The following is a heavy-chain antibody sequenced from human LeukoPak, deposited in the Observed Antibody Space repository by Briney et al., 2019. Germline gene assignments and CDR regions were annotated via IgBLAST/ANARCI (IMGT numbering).Heavy chain of an antibody. V-gene: IGHV3-23*01. CDR2: ISGSGGST. J-gene: IGHJ5*02. CDR3: AKDHHIVLMVYASNWFDP. CDR1: GFTFSSYA. Sequence: GGSLRLSCAASGFTFSSYAMSWVRQALGKGLEWVSAISGSGGSTYYADSVKGRFTISRDNSKNTLYLQMNSLRAEDTAVYYCAKDHHIVLMVYASNWFDPWGQGTLVTVSS. D-gene: IGHD2-8*01.